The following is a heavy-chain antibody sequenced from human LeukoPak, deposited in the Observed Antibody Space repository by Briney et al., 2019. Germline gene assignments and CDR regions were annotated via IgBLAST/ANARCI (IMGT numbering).Heavy chain of an antibody. D-gene: IGHD5-18*01. CDR1: GFTFSSYS. J-gene: IGHJ4*02. CDR3: ARAGYSYGPEPFDY. V-gene: IGHV3-21*01. CDR2: ISSSSSYI. Sequence: GGSLRLSCAASGFTFSSYSMNWVRQAPGRGLEWVSSISSSSSYIYYADSVKGRFTISRDNAKNSLYLQMNSLRAEDTAVYYCARAGYSYGPEPFDYWGQGTLVTVSS.